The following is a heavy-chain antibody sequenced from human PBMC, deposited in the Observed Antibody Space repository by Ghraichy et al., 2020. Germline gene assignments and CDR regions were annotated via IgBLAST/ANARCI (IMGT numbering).Heavy chain of an antibody. CDR3: ARDLCAISTTTCHAYGMDV. CDR2: IYYSGST. J-gene: IGHJ6*02. Sequence: SETLSLTCTVSGDSISNYYWSWIRQPPGKGLEWIGYIYYSGSTKYSPSLKSRVTISVDTSKNQFSLELSSVTAADTAVYYCARDLCAISTTTCHAYGMDVWGQGTTVTVSS. V-gene: IGHV4-59*01. CDR1: GDSISNYY. D-gene: IGHD2-2*01.